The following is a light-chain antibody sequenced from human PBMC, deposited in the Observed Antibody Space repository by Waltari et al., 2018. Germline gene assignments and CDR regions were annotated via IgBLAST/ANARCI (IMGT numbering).Light chain of an antibody. CDR3: SSFTRTNSWV. Sequence: HSALAQPASVSGSPGQSITISCTGTSSDVGAYNILSWYQQHPGKAPRLMFYDVNNRPSGVSNRFSGSKSGNTASLTISGLQAEDEADYYCSSFTRTNSWVFGGGTKLTVL. V-gene: IGLV2-14*03. J-gene: IGLJ3*02. CDR2: DVN. CDR1: SSDVGAYNI.